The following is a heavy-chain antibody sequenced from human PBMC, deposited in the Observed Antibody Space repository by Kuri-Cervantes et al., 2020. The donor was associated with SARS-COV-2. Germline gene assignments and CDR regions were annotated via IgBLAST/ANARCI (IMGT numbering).Heavy chain of an antibody. V-gene: IGHV3-23*01. D-gene: IGHD3-22*01. CDR2: ISGSGGST. CDR1: GFTFSSYA. CDR3: AKDMYYDSSGFYDAFDI. Sequence: LSLTCAASGFTFSSYAMSWVRQAPGKGLEWVSAISGSGGSTYCADSVKGRFTISRDNSKNTLYLQMNSLRAEDTAVYYCAKDMYYDSSGFYDAFDIWGQGTMVTVSS. J-gene: IGHJ3*02.